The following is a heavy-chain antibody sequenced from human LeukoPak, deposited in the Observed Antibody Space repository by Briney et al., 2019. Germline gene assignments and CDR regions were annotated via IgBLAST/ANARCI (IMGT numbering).Heavy chain of an antibody. CDR3: ARDPLRYLRVGHYDY. CDR2: IDYDSSHI. V-gene: IGHV3-21*01. J-gene: IGHJ4*02. D-gene: IGHD3-9*01. Sequence: PGGSLRLSCAASGFTFSNSAMDWVRQVPGKGLEWVSSIDYDSSHIYYAASVRGRFTISRDNARNSVYLQMNSLRVEDTAVYYCARDPLRYLRVGHYDYWGQGTLVAVSS. CDR1: GFTFSNSA.